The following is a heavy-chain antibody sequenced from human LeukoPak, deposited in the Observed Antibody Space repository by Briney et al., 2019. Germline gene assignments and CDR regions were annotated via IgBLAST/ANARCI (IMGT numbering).Heavy chain of an antibody. V-gene: IGHV3-30*02. CDR1: GFTFSSYG. CDR2: IRYDGSNK. D-gene: IGHD6-6*01. J-gene: IGHJ6*03. CDR3: AKENGYSSYVPEGYYYNYMYV. Sequence: GGSLRLSCAASGFTFSSYGMRWVRQAPGKGLEWVAFIRYDGSNKYYADSVKGRFTISRDNSENTLYLKMNSLRAEDTAVNYCAKENGYSSYVPEGYYYNYMYVWGKGTTVTISS.